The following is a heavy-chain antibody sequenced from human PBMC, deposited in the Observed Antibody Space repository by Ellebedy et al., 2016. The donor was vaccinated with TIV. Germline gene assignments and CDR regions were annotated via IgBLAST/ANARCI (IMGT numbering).Heavy chain of an antibody. J-gene: IGHJ3*01. D-gene: IGHD5/OR15-5a*01. CDR3: ARLVLLLRPIESFAFDV. Sequence: AASVKVSCKASGYTFTGFYIYWVRQAPGQGPEWMGSINTNSGGTNYAQKFQDRVNMTNDRSINTVYMELSGLTPDDSAVYFCARLVLLLRPIESFAFDVWGQGTVVTVAS. CDR2: INTNSGGT. CDR1: GYTFTGFY. V-gene: IGHV1-2*02.